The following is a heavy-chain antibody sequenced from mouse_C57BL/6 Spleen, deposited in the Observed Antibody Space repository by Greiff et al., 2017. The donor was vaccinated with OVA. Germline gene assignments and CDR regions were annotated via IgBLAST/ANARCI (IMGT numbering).Heavy chain of an antibody. CDR3: ARHRMGGIDY. CDR2: IWSDGST. Sequence: VKVIESGPGLVAPSQSLSITCTVSGFSLTSYGVHWVRQPPGKGLEWLVVIWSDGSTTYNSALKSRLSISKDNSKSQVFLKMNSLQTDDTAMYYCARHRMGGIDYWGQGTTLTVSS. J-gene: IGHJ2*01. CDR1: GFSLTSYG. V-gene: IGHV2-6-1*01. D-gene: IGHD1-1*01.